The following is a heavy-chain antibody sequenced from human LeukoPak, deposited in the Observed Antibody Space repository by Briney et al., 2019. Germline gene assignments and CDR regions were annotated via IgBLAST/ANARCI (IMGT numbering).Heavy chain of an antibody. CDR1: GFTFSSYA. J-gene: IGHJ4*02. CDR2: ISYDGSNK. CDR3: ARDRQGGNWGDFDF. D-gene: IGHD3-16*01. Sequence: GGSLRLSCAASGFTFSSYAMHWVRQAPGKGLEWVALISYDGSNKHYADSVKGRFTISRDNSRNTLYLQMNSLRAEDTAVYYCARDRQGGNWGDFDFWGQGTLVTVSS. V-gene: IGHV3-30-3*01.